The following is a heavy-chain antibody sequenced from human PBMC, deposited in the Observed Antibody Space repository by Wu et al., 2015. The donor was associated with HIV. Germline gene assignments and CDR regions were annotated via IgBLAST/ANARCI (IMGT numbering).Heavy chain of an antibody. Sequence: QVQLVQSGAEVKKPGSSVKVSCKASGGTFSSYAISWVRQAPGQGLEWMGRIIPIFGTANYAQKFQGRVTITADESTSTAYMELSSLRSEDTAVYYCARDTGLGDGLQFFYFDYWGQGTLVTVSS. CDR1: GGTFSSYA. V-gene: IGHV1-69*13. CDR2: IIPIFGTA. CDR3: ARDTGLGDGLQFFYFDY. J-gene: IGHJ4*02. D-gene: IGHD5-24*01.